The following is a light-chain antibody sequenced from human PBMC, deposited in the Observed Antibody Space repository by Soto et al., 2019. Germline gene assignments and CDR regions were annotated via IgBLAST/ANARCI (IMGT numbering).Light chain of an antibody. Sequence: QSALTQPASVSGSPGQSITISCTGTTSDVGSYNLVSWYQQHPGKAPKLIIYEVSERPSGVSTRFSGSKSGNMASLTISGLQAEDEADYYCCSYATPRQFGGGTKLTVL. CDR1: TSDVGSYNL. V-gene: IGLV2-23*02. CDR2: EVS. J-gene: IGLJ2*01. CDR3: CSYATPRQ.